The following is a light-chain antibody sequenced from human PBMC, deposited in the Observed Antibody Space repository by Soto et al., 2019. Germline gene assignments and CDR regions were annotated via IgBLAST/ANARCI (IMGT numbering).Light chain of an antibody. CDR3: GTWDSNLSNGVV. CDR2: DDY. Sequence: QSALTQPPSVSAAPGQRVTIFCSGSSSTIGNNYVSWYQQLPGTAPILLIYDDYQRPSGIPDRFSGSKSGTSATLVITGLQTGDEADYYCGTWDSNLSNGVVFGGGTKLTVL. CDR1: SSTIGNNY. J-gene: IGLJ2*01. V-gene: IGLV1-51*01.